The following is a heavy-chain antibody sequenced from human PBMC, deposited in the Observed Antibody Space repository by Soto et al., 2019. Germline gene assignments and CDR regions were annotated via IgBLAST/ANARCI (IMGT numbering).Heavy chain of an antibody. V-gene: IGHV3-23*01. J-gene: IGHJ4*02. CDR3: AKWPPTTTVTTFDY. CDR2: ISGSGGST. D-gene: IGHD4-17*01. Sequence: PGGSLRLSCAASGCTFSSYAVSWVRHAPGKGLEWVSAISGSGGSTYYADSVKGRFTISRDNSKNTLYLQMNSLRAEDTAVYYCAKWPPTTTVTTFDYWGQGTLVTLSS. CDR1: GCTFSSYA.